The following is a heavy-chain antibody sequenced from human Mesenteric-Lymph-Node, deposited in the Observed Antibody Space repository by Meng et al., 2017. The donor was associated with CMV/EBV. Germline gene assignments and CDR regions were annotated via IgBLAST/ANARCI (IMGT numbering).Heavy chain of an antibody. D-gene: IGHD2-2*01. V-gene: IGHV5-51*01. J-gene: IGHJ4*02. CDR3: ARQRTSSTSCPDY. CDR2: IYPGDSDT. CDR1: GYSFTSYW. Sequence: KVSCKGSGYSFTSYWIGWVRQMPGKGLEWMGIIYPGDSDTRYSPSFQGQVTISADKSISTAYLQWSSLKASDTAMYYCARQRTSSTSCPDYWGQGTLVTVSS.